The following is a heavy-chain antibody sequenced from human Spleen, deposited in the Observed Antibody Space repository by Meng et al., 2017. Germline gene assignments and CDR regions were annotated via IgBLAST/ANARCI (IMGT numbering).Heavy chain of an antibody. CDR2: INHSGST. CDR3: ARSRVTYYYGSGSQIGY. D-gene: IGHD3-10*01. V-gene: IGHV4-34*01. J-gene: IGHJ4*01. Sequence: SETLSLTCAVYGGSFSGYYWSWIRQPPGKGLEWIGEINHSGSTNYNPSLKSRVTISVDTSKNQFSLKLSSMTAADTAVYYCARSRVTYYYGSGSQIGYWGQGTQVTVSS. CDR1: GGSFSGYY.